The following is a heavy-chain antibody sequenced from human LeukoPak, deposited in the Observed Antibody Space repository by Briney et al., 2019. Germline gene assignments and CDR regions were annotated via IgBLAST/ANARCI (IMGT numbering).Heavy chain of an antibody. J-gene: IGHJ3*02. Sequence: GSSVKVSCKASGGTFSSYAISWVRQAPGQGLEWMGWINPNSGGTNYAQKFQGWVTMTRDTSISTAYMELSRLRSDDTAVYYCARPIVGATIGDAFDIWGQGTMVTVSS. CDR1: GGTFSSYA. CDR3: ARPIVGATIGDAFDI. D-gene: IGHD1-26*01. V-gene: IGHV1-2*04. CDR2: INPNSGGT.